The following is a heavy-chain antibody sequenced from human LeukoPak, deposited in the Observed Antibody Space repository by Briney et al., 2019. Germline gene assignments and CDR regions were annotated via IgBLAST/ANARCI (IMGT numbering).Heavy chain of an antibody. CDR2: IIPIFGKA. J-gene: IGHJ5*02. CDR3: ARGIAAAGTNVDDWFDP. D-gene: IGHD6-13*01. CDR1: GGTFSSYA. V-gene: IGHV1-69*05. Sequence: ASVKVSCKASGGTFSSYAISWVRQAPGQGLEWMGRIIPIFGKANYEQKFQGRVTITTDESTSTDYMELSRLRSEDTAVYYCARGIAAAGTNVDDWFDPWGQGTLVTVSS.